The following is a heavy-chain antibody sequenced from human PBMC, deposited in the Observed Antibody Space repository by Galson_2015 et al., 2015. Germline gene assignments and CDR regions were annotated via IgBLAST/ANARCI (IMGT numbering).Heavy chain of an antibody. V-gene: IGHV3-23*01. Sequence: LEWVSTISYGGDITYYADSVKGRVTISRDNTKYTLYLQVNSLRLEDTAVYYCAKDRYYDAFDIWGQGSLATVSS. D-gene: IGHD2-8*01. CDR2: ISYGGDIT. CDR3: AKDRYYDAFDI. J-gene: IGHJ3*02.